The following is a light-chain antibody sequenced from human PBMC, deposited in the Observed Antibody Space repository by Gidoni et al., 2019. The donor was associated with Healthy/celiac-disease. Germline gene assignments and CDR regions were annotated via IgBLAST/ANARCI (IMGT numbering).Light chain of an antibody. V-gene: IGLV2-23*01. J-gene: IGLJ3*02. CDR2: EGS. CDR3: CSYAGSSTWV. CDR1: SSDVGGYNL. Sequence: QSALTPPPSVSGSPGQSITISCTGTSSDVGGYNLVSWYQQHPGKAPKLMIYEGSKRPSGVSNRFSGSKSGNTASLTISGLQAEDEADYYCCSYAGSSTWVFGGGTKLTVL.